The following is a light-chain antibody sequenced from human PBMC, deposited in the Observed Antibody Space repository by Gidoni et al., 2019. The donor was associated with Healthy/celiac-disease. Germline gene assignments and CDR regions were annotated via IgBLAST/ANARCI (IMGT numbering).Light chain of an antibody. CDR3: SSYTSSSTVV. V-gene: IGLV2-14*01. Sequence: QSALTHPAPVSGSPGQSITISCTGTSSDVGGYNYVPWYQQHPGKAPKLMIYEVSNRPSGVSNRFSGSKSGNTASLTISGLQAEDEADYYCSSYTSSSTVVFGGGTKLTVL. CDR1: SSDVGGYNY. CDR2: EVS. J-gene: IGLJ2*01.